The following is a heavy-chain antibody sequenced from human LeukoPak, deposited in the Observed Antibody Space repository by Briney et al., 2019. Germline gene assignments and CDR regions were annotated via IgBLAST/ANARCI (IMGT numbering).Heavy chain of an antibody. J-gene: IGHJ3*02. CDR2: IFYSGST. Sequence: PSENLSLTCTVSGGSISSYYWSWIRQPPGKGLEWIGYIFYSGSTNYNPSLKSRVTISVDTSKNQFSLKLSSVTAADTAVYYCARVGYYYDSSGSHWGAFDIWGQGTMVTVSS. CDR1: GGSISSYY. CDR3: ARVGYYYDSSGSHWGAFDI. V-gene: IGHV4-59*01. D-gene: IGHD3-22*01.